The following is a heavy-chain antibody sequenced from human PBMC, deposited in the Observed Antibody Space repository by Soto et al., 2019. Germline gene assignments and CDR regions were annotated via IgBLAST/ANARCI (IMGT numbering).Heavy chain of an antibody. CDR3: ARGDSHSSGYLIVGVLTQ. J-gene: IGHJ4*02. Sequence: SETLSLTLAVSGDSMSSTYWSWVRQSAGSVLEWIGYIYSSGSNNYRPSLKSRVTISVDTSKNHFSLQLASVTAADTAVYYCARGDSHSSGYLIVGVLTQWGQGTLVPVSS. CDR2: IYSSGSN. CDR1: GDSMSSTY. D-gene: IGHD3-22*01. V-gene: IGHV4-59*13.